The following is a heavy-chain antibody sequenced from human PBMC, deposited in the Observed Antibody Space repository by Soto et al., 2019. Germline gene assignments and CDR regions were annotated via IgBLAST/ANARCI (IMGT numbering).Heavy chain of an antibody. CDR1: GYTFTNYG. D-gene: IGHD3-22*01. Sequence: QVQLLQSGAEVKKPGASVKVSCKASGYTFTNYGITWVRQAPGQGLEWMGWISAYNGNTHYTQRLQGRVTMTTDTSTSTAYMELRGLRSDDTAVYYCAREMPPRRRPYYYETSGSFEYWGQGTLVTVSS. CDR2: ISAYNGNT. J-gene: IGHJ4*02. CDR3: AREMPPRRRPYYYETSGSFEY. V-gene: IGHV1-18*01.